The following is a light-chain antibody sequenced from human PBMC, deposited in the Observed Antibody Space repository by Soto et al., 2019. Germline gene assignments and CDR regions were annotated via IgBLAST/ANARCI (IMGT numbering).Light chain of an antibody. Sequence: QSVLTQPASVSGSPGQSITISCTGTSSDVGGYNYVSWYQQHPGKAPKLLICDVTNRPSRVSNRFSGSKSGNTASLTISGLQTEDEADYYCSSFASSIPLVFGGGTKLTVL. J-gene: IGLJ2*01. CDR1: SSDVGGYNY. CDR2: DVT. V-gene: IGLV2-14*03. CDR3: SSFASSIPLV.